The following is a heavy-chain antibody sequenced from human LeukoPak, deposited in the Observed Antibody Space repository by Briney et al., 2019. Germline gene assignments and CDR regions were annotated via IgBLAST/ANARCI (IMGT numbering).Heavy chain of an antibody. CDR2: INHSGST. CDR3: ARGELYGLYHFDY. V-gene: IGHV4-34*01. Sequence: SETLSLTCAVYGGSFSGYYWSWIRQPPGKGLEWIGEINHSGSTNYNPSLKSRVTISVDTSKNQFSLKLSSVTAADTAVYYCARGELYGLYHFDYWGQGTLVTVSS. J-gene: IGHJ4*02. D-gene: IGHD3-10*01. CDR1: GGSFSGYY.